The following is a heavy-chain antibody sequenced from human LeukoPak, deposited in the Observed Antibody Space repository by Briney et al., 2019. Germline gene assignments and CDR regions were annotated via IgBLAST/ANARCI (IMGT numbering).Heavy chain of an antibody. D-gene: IGHD7-27*01. Sequence: GGPLRLSCTASRFTFSNYWMTWVRQAPGKGLEWVANIKQDGSEKNYVDSVKGRFTISRDNAKNSLYLQMNSLRAEDTAVYFCANTGGLQIWGQGTLVTVSS. V-gene: IGHV3-7*01. CDR1: RFTFSNYW. CDR3: ANTGGLQI. J-gene: IGHJ4*02. CDR2: IKQDGSEK.